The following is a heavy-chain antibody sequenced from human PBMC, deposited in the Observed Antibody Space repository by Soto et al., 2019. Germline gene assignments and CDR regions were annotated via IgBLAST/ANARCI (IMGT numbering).Heavy chain of an antibody. Sequence: GGSLRLSCAASGFTFSGSAMHWVRQASGKGLEWVGRIRSKANSYATAYAASVKGRFTISRDDSKNTAYLQMNSLKTEDTAVYYCTRPGIAARVDYWGQGTLVTVSS. CDR3: TRPGIAARVDY. V-gene: IGHV3-73*01. D-gene: IGHD6-6*01. CDR2: IRSKANSYAT. CDR1: GFTFSGSA. J-gene: IGHJ4*02.